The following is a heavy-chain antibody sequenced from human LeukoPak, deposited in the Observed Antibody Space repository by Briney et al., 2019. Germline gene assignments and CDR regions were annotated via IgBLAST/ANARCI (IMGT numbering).Heavy chain of an antibody. D-gene: IGHD2-21*01. V-gene: IGHV1-18*01. CDR1: GGTFSSYA. CDR3: ARGKIAAGAFDI. Sequence: ASVKVSCKASGGTFSSYAISWVRQAPGQGLEWMGWISAYNGNTNYAQKLQGRVTMTTDTSTSTAYMELRSLRSDDTAVYYCARGKIAAGAFDIWGQGTMVTVSS. CDR2: ISAYNGNT. J-gene: IGHJ3*02.